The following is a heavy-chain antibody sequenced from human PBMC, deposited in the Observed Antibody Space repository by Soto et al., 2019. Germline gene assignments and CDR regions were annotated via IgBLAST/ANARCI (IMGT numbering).Heavy chain of an antibody. V-gene: IGHV3-33*01. CDR1: GFTFSSYG. CDR2: IWYDGSNK. J-gene: IGHJ6*02. D-gene: IGHD3-10*01. CDR3: AREDRGSATGRYYGMDV. Sequence: GGSLRLSCAASGFTFSSYGMHWVRQAPGKGLEWVAVIWYDGSNKYYADSVKGRFTISRDNSKNTLYLQMNSLRAEDTAVYYCAREDRGSATGRYYGMDVWGQGTTVTVSS.